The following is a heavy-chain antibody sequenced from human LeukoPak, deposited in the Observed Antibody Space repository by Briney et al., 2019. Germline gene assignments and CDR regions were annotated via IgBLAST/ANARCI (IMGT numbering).Heavy chain of an antibody. D-gene: IGHD5-12*01. CDR3: ARGPPGVATTYYYGMDV. Sequence: ASVKVSCKASGYTFTSYYMHWVRQAPGQGLEWMGMINPSRDSTSYAQKFQGRVTMTRNTSISTAYMELSSLRSEDTAVYYCARGPPGVATTYYYGMDVWGQGTTVTVSS. CDR1: GYTFTSYY. V-gene: IGHV1-46*01. CDR2: INPSRDST. J-gene: IGHJ6*02.